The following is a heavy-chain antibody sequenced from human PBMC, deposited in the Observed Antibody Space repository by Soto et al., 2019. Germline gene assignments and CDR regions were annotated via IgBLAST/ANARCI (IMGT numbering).Heavy chain of an antibody. D-gene: IGHD2-15*01. J-gene: IGHJ4*02. CDR3: ARDLGGWPDY. CDR2: FDPEDGET. CDR1: GYTLTELS. Sequence: ASVKVSCKVSGYTLTELSMHWVRQAPGKGLEWMGGFDPEDGETIYAQKFQGRVTITRDTSTSTAYMELSSLRSEDTAVYYCARDLGGWPDYWGQGTLVTVYS. V-gene: IGHV1-24*01.